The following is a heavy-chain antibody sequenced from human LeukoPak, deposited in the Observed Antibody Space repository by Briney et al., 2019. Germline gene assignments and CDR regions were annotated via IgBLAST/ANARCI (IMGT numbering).Heavy chain of an antibody. Sequence: PGGSLRLSCAASGFTFSTSWMIWVRQAPGKGLEWAANIKEDGSEKYYVDSVKGRFTISRDNAKNSLYLQMNSLRAEDTAVYYCASGYYSGWYIPYYWGQGTLATVSS. J-gene: IGHJ4*02. CDR1: GFTFSTSW. CDR2: IKEDGSEK. D-gene: IGHD6-19*01. CDR3: ASGYYSGWYIPYY. V-gene: IGHV3-7*01.